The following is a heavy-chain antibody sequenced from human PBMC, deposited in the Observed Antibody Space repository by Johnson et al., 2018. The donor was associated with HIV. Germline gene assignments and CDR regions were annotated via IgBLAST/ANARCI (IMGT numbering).Heavy chain of an antibody. CDR1: GFTFSDYY. J-gene: IGHJ3*02. V-gene: IGHV3-11*04. CDR3: ARRSGYEPDNDAFAI. D-gene: IGHD5-12*01. Sequence: QVQLVESGGGLVKPGGSLRLSCAASGFTFSDYYMSWIRQAPGKGLEWVSSISSSVSTIYYADSVTGRFPLSRDNAKNSLSLQMNSLRAEDTAVYYCARRSGYEPDNDAFAIWGQGTMVTVSS. CDR2: ISSSVSTI.